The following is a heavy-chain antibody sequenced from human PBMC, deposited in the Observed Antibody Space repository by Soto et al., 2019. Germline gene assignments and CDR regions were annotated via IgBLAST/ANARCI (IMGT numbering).Heavy chain of an antibody. Sequence: PGKGLELIGSIYYSVSTYYNPSLKSLFTISVDTSKNQFSLKLSSFXXXXXXXYXCARLTYGSGSYVLDYWGQGTLVTVSS. CDR3: ARLTYGSGSYVLDY. D-gene: IGHD3-10*01. J-gene: IGHJ4*02. CDR2: IYYSVST. V-gene: IGHV4-39*01.